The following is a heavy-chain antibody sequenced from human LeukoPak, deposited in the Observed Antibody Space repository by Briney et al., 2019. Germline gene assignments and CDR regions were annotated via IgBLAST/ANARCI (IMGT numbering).Heavy chain of an antibody. D-gene: IGHD2-8*02. V-gene: IGHV1-46*01. J-gene: IGHJ3*02. CDR3: ATYWPLGDAFDI. CDR1: GYTFTSYY. Sequence: ASVKVSCKASGYTFTSYYMHWVRQAPGQGLEWMGIINPSGGSTSYAQKFQGRVTMTRDTSTSTVYMELSSLRSEDTAVYYCATYWPLGDAFDIWGQGTMVTVSS. CDR2: INPSGGST.